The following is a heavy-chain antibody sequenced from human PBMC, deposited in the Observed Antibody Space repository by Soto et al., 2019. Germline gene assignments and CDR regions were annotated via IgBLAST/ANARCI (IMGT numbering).Heavy chain of an antibody. CDR2: IRSKGYGGTT. V-gene: IGHV3-49*03. CDR3: ASLTSWSQEYYYGMDV. D-gene: IGHD2-2*01. CDR1: GFTFGDFG. J-gene: IGHJ6*02. Sequence: GGSLRLSCTGSGFTFGDFGMSWFRQAPGKGLEWLSFIRSKGYGGTTESAASVRGRFIASRDDSKSIAYLQMNSLKTEDTAVYYCASLTSWSQEYYYGMDVWGQGTTVTV.